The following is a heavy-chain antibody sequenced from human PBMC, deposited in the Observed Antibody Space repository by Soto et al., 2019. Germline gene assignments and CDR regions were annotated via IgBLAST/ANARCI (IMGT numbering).Heavy chain of an antibody. Sequence: GGSLRLSCAASGFTFSSYAMSWVRQAPGKGLEWVSAISGSGGSTYYADSVKGRFTISRDNSKNTLYLQMNSLRAEDTAVYYCAKLSSATTRGGYYFDYWGQGTLVTVSS. CDR3: AKLSSATTRGGYYFDY. V-gene: IGHV3-23*01. CDR2: ISGSGGST. D-gene: IGHD6-19*01. J-gene: IGHJ4*02. CDR1: GFTFSSYA.